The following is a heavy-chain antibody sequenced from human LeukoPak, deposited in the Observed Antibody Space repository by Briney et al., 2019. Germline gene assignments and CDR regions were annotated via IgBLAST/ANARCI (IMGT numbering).Heavy chain of an antibody. V-gene: IGHV4-4*07. CDR2: IYTSGST. D-gene: IGHD2-15*01. CDR3: ARDSPSIALDY. Sequence: SQTLSLTCTVSGGSLSRYYWSWIRQPAGEGLEWIGRIYTSGSTNYNPSLKGRVTISVDKSKNQFSLKLSSVTAADAAVYYCARDSPSIALDYWGQGTLVTVSS. CDR1: GGSLSRYY. J-gene: IGHJ4*02.